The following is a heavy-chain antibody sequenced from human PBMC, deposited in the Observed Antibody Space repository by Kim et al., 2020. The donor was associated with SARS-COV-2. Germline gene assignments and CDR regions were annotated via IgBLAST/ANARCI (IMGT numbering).Heavy chain of an antibody. D-gene: IGHD3-22*01. V-gene: IGHV3-23*01. CDR2: ISGSSGAT. CDR1: GFTFSSYG. CDR3: GKSYDSGGDILRYSDH. Sequence: GGSLRLSCVASGFTFSSYGMSWVRQTPGKGLEWVSGISGSSGATYYAESVKGRFTVSRDNSKNTLYLQMNSLGAEDTAVYYCGKSYDSGGDILRYSDHWGQGTLVTVSS. J-gene: IGHJ4*02.